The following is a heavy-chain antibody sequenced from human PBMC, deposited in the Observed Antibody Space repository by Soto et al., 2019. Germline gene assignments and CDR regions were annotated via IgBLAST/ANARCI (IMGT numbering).Heavy chain of an antibody. J-gene: IGHJ4*02. D-gene: IGHD3-22*01. CDR1: GFIFNSYS. V-gene: IGHV3-48*01. CDR2: INSGSTSV. Sequence: GRSLSLTCVASGFIFNSYSMNWVRQAPGKGLEWISYINSGSTSVFYADSVKGRFTISRDNAKNSLYLQMNSLRAEDTAVYYCGSSASPDAYWGQGTLVTVSS. CDR3: GSSASPDAY.